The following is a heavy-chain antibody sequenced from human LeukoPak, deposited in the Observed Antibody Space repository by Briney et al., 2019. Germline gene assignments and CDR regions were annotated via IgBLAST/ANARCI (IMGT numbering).Heavy chain of an antibody. J-gene: IGHJ4*02. CDR3: ARGYCSGGSCYSIDY. CDR1: GGTFISYA. D-gene: IGHD2-15*01. Sequence: ASVKVSCKASGGTFISYAISWVRQAPGQGLEWMGRIIPILGIANYAQKFQGRVTLTADKSTSTAYMELSSLRSEDTAVYYCARGYCSGGSCYSIDYWGQGTLVTVSS. V-gene: IGHV1-69*04. CDR2: IIPILGIA.